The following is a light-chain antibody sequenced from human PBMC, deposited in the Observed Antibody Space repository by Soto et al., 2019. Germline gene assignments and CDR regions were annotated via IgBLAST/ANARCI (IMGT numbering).Light chain of an antibody. CDR1: QSLLHSNGYNY. Sequence: DIVMTQSPLSLPVTPGEPASISCRSSQSLLHSNGYNYLDWYLQKPVQSPQLLIYLGSNRASWVPDRFSGSGSGTDFTLKISRVEAEEVGVYYCMQALHTPRTFGQGTKLEIK. V-gene: IGKV2-28*01. CDR2: LGS. J-gene: IGKJ2*01. CDR3: MQALHTPRT.